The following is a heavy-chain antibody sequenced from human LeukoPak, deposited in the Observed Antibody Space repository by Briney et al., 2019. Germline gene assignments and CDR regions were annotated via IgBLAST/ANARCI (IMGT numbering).Heavy chain of an antibody. Sequence: ASVKVSCKASGYTFNNYGISWVRQAPGHGLEWMGRISAYNGNTNFAQKIQDRVTMTTDTSTSTAYMELSSLRSEDTAVYYCARVAVAGTPTLYFDYWGQGTLVTVSS. V-gene: IGHV1-18*01. CDR1: GYTFNNYG. J-gene: IGHJ4*02. CDR2: ISAYNGNT. CDR3: ARVAVAGTPTLYFDY. D-gene: IGHD6-19*01.